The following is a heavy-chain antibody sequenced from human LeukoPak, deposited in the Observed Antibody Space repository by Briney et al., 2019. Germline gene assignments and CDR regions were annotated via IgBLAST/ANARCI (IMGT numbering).Heavy chain of an antibody. CDR3: ANQTPLRYFDWFLDY. Sequence: PGGSLTLSCAASGFTFSSYGMSCVRQAPGKGREWVSAISGSGGNTYYADSVNGRLTISRDNSKHTMYKQMNRLTAEDTAVYYCANQTPLRYFDWFLDYRGQGTLVTVSS. CDR1: GFTFSSYG. J-gene: IGHJ4*02. CDR2: ISGSGGNT. V-gene: IGHV3-23*01. D-gene: IGHD3-9*01.